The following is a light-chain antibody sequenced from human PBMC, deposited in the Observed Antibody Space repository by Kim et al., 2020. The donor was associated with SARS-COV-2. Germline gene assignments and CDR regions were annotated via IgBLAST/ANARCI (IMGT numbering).Light chain of an antibody. J-gene: IGLJ1*01. Sequence: TCTLSSGYSNYKVDWYQQRPGKGPRFVMRVGTGGIVGSKGDGIPDRFSVLGSGLNRYLTIKNIQEEDESDYHCGADHGSGSNFVYVFGTGTKVT. CDR1: SGYSNYK. V-gene: IGLV9-49*01. CDR2: VGTGGIVG. CDR3: GADHGSGSNFVYV.